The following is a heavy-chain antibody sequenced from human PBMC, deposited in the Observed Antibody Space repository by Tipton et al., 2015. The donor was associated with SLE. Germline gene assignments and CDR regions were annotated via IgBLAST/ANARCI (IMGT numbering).Heavy chain of an antibody. CDR2: VSYSGST. CDR3: ARLPDYFDH. CDR1: GGSINVYY. V-gene: IGHV4-59*01. J-gene: IGHJ4*02. Sequence: TLSLTCSVSGGSINVYYWSWVRQPPGKGLEWSGYVSYSGSTNYNPPLQSRVTISVDTSKNQFSLKLRSVTAADTAVYYCARLPDYFDHWGQGTLVTVSS.